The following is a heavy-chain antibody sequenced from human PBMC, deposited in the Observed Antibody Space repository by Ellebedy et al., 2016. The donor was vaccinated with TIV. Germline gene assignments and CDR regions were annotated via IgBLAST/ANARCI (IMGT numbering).Heavy chain of an antibody. J-gene: IGHJ3*01. V-gene: IGHV5-51*01. CDR1: GYRFSDYW. D-gene: IGHD6-19*01. Sequence: GESLKISCKGSGYRFSDYWNGRGRPLPGKGLEWLGKIFPRHSETIYRPSFQGQVTISADQSVTTAHLQWNSLGASDTAMYYCAAKNVHNSGLLGDAFDVWGQGTFVTVSS. CDR2: IFPRHSET. CDR3: AAKNVHNSGLLGDAFDV.